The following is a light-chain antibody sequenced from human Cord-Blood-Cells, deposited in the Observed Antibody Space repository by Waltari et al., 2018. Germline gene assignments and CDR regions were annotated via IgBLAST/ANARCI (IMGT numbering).Light chain of an antibody. CDR3: IARDSSGNHLV. J-gene: IGLJ3*02. V-gene: IGLV3-19*01. CDR2: WKH. CDR1: SIRSYY. Sequence: SSALTQDPAVSVALGQNVRITCQGDSIRSYYASWYQQKPGQAPVPVISWKHNRPSGIPDLFSGSSSGNTASLTITGAQAEDEADYYCIARDSSGNHLVFGGGTKLTVL.